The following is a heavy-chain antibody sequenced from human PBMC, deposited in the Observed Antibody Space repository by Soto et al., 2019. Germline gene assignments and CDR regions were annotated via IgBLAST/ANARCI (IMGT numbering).Heavy chain of an antibody. J-gene: IGHJ4*02. Sequence: EVYLVESGGGLVKPGGSLRLSCATSGFPFNNAWMNWVRQATGKGLEWVGRIKHKTDGGATDYAAPVKGRFTISRDDSKNTVYLEMNSLKIEDTALYFCATHIRITGTPDSWGQGTLVTVSS. D-gene: IGHD1-7*01. CDR2: IKHKTDGGAT. V-gene: IGHV3-15*07. CDR3: ATHIRITGTPDS. CDR1: GFPFNNAW.